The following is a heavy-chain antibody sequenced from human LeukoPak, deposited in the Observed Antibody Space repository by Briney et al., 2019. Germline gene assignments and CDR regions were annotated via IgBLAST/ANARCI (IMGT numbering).Heavy chain of an antibody. CDR3: ARGLGYYYYYYMDV. D-gene: IGHD1-26*01. V-gene: IGHV4-34*01. CDR2: INHSGST. CDR1: GGSFSGYY. Sequence: SETLSLTCAVYGGSFSGYYWSWIRQPPGKGLEWIGEINHSGSTNYNPSLKSRVTISVDTSKNQFSLKLSSVTAADTAVYYCARGLGYYYYYYMDVWGKGTTVTVSS. J-gene: IGHJ6*03.